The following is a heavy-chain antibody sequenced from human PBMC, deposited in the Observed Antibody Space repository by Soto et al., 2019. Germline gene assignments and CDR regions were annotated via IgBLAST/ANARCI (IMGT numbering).Heavy chain of an antibody. D-gene: IGHD4-17*01. CDR2: FHYSGST. Sequence: PSETLSLTCTVSGGSISSYYWSWIRQPPGKGLKWIGYFHYSGSTNYNPSLKSRVTISVDTSKNQFSLKLRSVTAADTAVYYCDRETYGDYVGYFDPWGQGIQVTVSS. CDR1: GGSISSYY. V-gene: IGHV4-59*12. J-gene: IGHJ5*02. CDR3: DRETYGDYVGYFDP.